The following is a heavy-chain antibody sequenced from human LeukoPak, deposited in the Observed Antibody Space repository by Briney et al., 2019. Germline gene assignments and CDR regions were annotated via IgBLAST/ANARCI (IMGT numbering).Heavy chain of an antibody. D-gene: IGHD3-10*01. V-gene: IGHV3-74*01. J-gene: IGHJ4*02. Sequence: PGGSLRLSCAASGFTFSSYWMHWVRQAPGKGLVWVSRINSDGSSTSYADSVKGRFTISRDNPKNTLYLQMNSLRAEDTAVYYCAKDLGTLVRGVIPWWGQGTLVTVSS. CDR2: INSDGSST. CDR3: AKDLGTLVRGVIPW. CDR1: GFTFSSYW.